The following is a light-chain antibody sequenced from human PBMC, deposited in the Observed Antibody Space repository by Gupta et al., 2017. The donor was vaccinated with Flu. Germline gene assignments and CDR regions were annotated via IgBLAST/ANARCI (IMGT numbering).Light chain of an antibody. V-gene: IGKV2-30*02. Sequence: ISCRSSQSLVHSDGNTYLHLFQQRPDQSPRRLIYKVSNRYSVVPDRFSGSGSGTDFTLKISRVETDDVVVYYCMQSTGCPYAFGQGTKLEI. CDR2: KVS. CDR1: QSLVHSDGNTY. CDR3: MQSTGCPYA. J-gene: IGKJ2*01.